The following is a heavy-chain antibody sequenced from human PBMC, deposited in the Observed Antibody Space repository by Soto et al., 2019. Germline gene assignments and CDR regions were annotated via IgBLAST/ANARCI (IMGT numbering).Heavy chain of an antibody. D-gene: IGHD2-2*01. CDR1: GYSFTSYW. CDR2: IYPGDSDT. J-gene: IGHJ6*02. V-gene: IGHV5-51*07. CDR3: ARTLGYCSSTSCRYYYYGMDV. Sequence: GESLKISCKGSGYSFTSYWIGWVHQMPGKGLEWMGIIYPGDSDTRYSPSFQGQVTISADKSISTAYLQWSSLKASDTAMYYCARTLGYCSSTSCRYYYYGMDVWGQGTTVTVSS.